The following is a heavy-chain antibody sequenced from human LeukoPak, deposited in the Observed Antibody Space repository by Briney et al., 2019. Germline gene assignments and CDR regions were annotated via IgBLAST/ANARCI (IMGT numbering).Heavy chain of an antibody. CDR2: IRWHSGSI. J-gene: IGHJ4*02. D-gene: IGHD6-19*01. Sequence: PGRSLRLSCAASGFTFVYYAMHWVRPAPGKGLEWVSGIRWHSGSIGYADSVKGRFIISRDNAKQSLYLPMNSLRAEDTALYYFPKAKQWLTRGLGYWGQGTLVTVSS. V-gene: IGHV3-9*01. CDR1: GFTFVYYA. CDR3: PKAKQWLTRGLGY.